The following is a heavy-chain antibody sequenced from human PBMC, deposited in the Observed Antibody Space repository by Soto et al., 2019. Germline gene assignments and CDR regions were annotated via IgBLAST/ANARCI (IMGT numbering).Heavy chain of an antibody. CDR1: GTSISSYY. CDR3: ARYNSYAIDY. Sequence: WETLSLTCTVSGTSISSYYWSWIRQPPGKGLEWIANIHYSGTTNYNPSLASRVTLSVDTSKNQFSPKMTSVTAADRAMYFCARYNSYAIDYWGRGTLVTVSS. J-gene: IGHJ4*02. CDR2: IHYSGTT. D-gene: IGHD2-8*01. V-gene: IGHV4-59*01.